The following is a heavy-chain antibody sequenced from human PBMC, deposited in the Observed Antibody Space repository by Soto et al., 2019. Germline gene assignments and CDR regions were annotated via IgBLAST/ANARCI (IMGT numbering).Heavy chain of an antibody. CDR3: TTVAIAAAGILFDY. D-gene: IGHD6-13*01. CDR1: GFTFSNAW. CDR2: IKSKTDGGTT. J-gene: IGHJ4*02. Sequence: LRLSCAASGFTFSNAWMSWVRQAPGKGLEWVGRIKSKTDGGTTDYAAPVKGRFTISRDDSKNTLYLQMNSLKTEDTAVYYCTTVAIAAAGILFDYWGQGTLVTSPQ. V-gene: IGHV3-15*01.